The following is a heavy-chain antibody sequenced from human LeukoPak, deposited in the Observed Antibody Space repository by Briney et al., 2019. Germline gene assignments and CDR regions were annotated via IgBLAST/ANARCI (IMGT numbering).Heavy chain of an antibody. D-gene: IGHD5-18*01. CDR2: IIPILGIA. Sequence: GASVKVSCKASGYTFTGYYLHWVRQAPGQGLEWMGWIIPILGIANYAQKFQGRVTITADRSTSTAYMELSSLRSEDTAVYYCARTYGYSYANHFDYWGQGTLVTVSS. J-gene: IGHJ4*02. CDR3: ARTYGYSYANHFDY. CDR1: GYTFTGYY. V-gene: IGHV1-69*10.